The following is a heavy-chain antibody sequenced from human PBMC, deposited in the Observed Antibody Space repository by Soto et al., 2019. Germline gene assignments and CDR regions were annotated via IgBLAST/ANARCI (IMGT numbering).Heavy chain of an antibody. Sequence: QMQLVQSGAEVKKPGSSVKVSCKASGGTLTNFINYPINWVRQAPGQGLEWMGGIVPNIGTVNYAQKFQGRVTITADKSTGTAYMELSSLRSEDTALYYGARCDTGVFLRYFDNWGQGTLVTFSS. CDR3: ARCDTGVFLRYFDN. CDR2: IVPNIGTV. CDR1: GGTLTNFINYP. V-gene: IGHV1-69*06. J-gene: IGHJ4*02. D-gene: IGHD2-8*01.